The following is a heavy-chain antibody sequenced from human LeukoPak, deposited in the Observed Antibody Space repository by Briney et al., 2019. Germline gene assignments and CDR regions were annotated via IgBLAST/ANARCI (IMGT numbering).Heavy chain of an antibody. CDR3: ARDLGIKIDY. D-gene: IGHD7-27*01. CDR2: ISHSGST. Sequence: SETLSLTCAVSGGSISSGGYSWSWIRQPPGKGLEWIGYISHSGSTYYNPSLKSRVTVSVDTSKNQFSLKLSSVTAADTAVYYCARDLGIKIDYWGQGTLVTVSS. CDR1: GGSISSGGYS. V-gene: IGHV4-30-2*01. J-gene: IGHJ4*02.